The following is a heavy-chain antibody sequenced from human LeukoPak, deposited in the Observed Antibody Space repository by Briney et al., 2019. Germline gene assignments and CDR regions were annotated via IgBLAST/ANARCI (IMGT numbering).Heavy chain of an antibody. J-gene: IGHJ3*02. V-gene: IGHV3-11*01. CDR3: ARGPDYYDSSGYQVPHAFDI. CDR2: ISSSGSTI. CDR1: GFTFSDYY. Sequence: GGSLRLSCAASGFTFSDYYMSWIRQAPGKGLEWVSYISSSGSTIYYADSVKGRFTISRDNSKNTLYLQMNSLRAEDTALYYCARGPDYYDSSGYQVPHAFDIWGQGTMVTVSS. D-gene: IGHD3-22*01.